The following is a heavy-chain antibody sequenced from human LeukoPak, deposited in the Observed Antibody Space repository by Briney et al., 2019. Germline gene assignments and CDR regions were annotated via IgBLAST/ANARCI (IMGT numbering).Heavy chain of an antibody. Sequence: PGGSLRLSCAASGFTFSSYGMHWVRQAPGKGLEWVAVIWYDGSNKYYADSVKGRFTISRDNSKNTLYLQMNSLRAEDTAVYYCARETYYYDSSGYGVLDYWGQGTLVTVSS. CDR2: IWYDGSNK. D-gene: IGHD3-22*01. V-gene: IGHV3-33*08. J-gene: IGHJ4*02. CDR3: ARETYYYDSSGYGVLDY. CDR1: GFTFSSYG.